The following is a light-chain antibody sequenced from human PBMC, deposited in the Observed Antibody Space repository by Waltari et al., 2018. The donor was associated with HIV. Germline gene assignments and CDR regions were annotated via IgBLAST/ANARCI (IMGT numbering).Light chain of an antibody. Sequence: SYEVTQPPSVSVSPGQTARITCSGDTLPFEYAYWYQQKPGQAPVMVMYKDTERSSGIPERLTGSNSGTKVTLTISDVQAEDEADYYCQSADSSGNRVFGGGTKLTVL. V-gene: IGLV3-25*03. J-gene: IGLJ2*01. CDR2: KDT. CDR3: QSADSSGNRV. CDR1: TLPFEY.